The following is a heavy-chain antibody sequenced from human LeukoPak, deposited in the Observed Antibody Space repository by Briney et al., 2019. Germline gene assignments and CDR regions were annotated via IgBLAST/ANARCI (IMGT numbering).Heavy chain of an antibody. D-gene: IGHD2-2*01. CDR2: INPDSGGT. CDR3: ARARRTIGYCSSTSCLNWFDP. V-gene: IGHV1-2*02. J-gene: IGHJ5*02. CDR1: GYTFTGYY. Sequence: ASVKVSCKASGYTFTGYYMHWVRQAPGQGLEWMGWINPDSGGTNYAQKFQGRVTMTRDTSISTAYMELSRLRSDDTAVYYCARARRTIGYCSSTSCLNWFDPWGQGTLVTVSS.